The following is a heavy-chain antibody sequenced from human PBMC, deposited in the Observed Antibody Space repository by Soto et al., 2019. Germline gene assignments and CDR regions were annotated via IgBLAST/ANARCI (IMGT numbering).Heavy chain of an antibody. Sequence: QVQLQESGPGLVKPSGTLSLTCAVSGDSVSSPYYWCWVRQPPGKGLEWIGEVFHTGTTSYNPSLRSRVTISMDKSNNQFSLDLSSVTAADTAVYYCAWRAGWYAIHSWGPGTLVIVSS. D-gene: IGHD6-19*01. CDR3: AWRAGWYAIHS. V-gene: IGHV4-4*02. J-gene: IGHJ4*02. CDR1: GDSVSSPYY. CDR2: VFHTGTT.